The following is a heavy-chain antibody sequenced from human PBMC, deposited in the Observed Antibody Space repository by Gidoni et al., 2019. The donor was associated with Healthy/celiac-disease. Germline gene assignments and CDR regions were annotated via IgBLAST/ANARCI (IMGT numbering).Heavy chain of an antibody. V-gene: IGHV4-39*01. J-gene: IGHJ4*02. Sequence: QLQLQASGPGLVKPSETLSLTCTVSGGSISSSSYYWGWIRQPPGKGLEWIGSIYYSGSTYYNPSLKSRVTISVDTSKNQFSLKLSSVTAADTAVYYCARLHSSGWFDYWGQGTLVTVSS. CDR1: GGSISSSSYY. CDR3: ARLHSSGWFDY. D-gene: IGHD6-19*01. CDR2: IYYSGST.